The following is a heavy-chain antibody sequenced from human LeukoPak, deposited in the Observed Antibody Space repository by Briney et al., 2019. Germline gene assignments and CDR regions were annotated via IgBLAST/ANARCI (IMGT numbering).Heavy chain of an antibody. J-gene: IGHJ3*02. D-gene: IGHD2-2*01. Sequence: ASVRLSCKASGGTFSSYAISWVRQAPGQGLEWMGGIIPVCGTAYYAEKLKGRVTITADDSTSTAYMELSSLRAEDTAVYYCARVECSSTSCYLDAFDIWGQGTMVTVSS. CDR1: GGTFSSYA. CDR3: ARVECSSTSCYLDAFDI. V-gene: IGHV1-69*13. CDR2: IIPVCGTA.